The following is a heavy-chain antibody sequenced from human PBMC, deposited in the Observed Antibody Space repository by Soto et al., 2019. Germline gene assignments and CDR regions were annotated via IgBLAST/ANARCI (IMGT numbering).Heavy chain of an antibody. CDR1: GGSISSSSFH. V-gene: IGHV4-39*01. CDR2: IYYSGST. J-gene: IGHJ5*02. D-gene: IGHD6-13*01. CDR3: ARREKAASTTWWFDP. Sequence: QLQLQESGPGLVKPSETLSLTCTVSGGSISSSSFHWGWIRQPPGKGLEWSGSIYYSGSTYYSPCLKSRVTVSVDTSKNQFSLKLSSVTGADTAVYYCARREKAASTTWWFDPWGQGTLVTVSS.